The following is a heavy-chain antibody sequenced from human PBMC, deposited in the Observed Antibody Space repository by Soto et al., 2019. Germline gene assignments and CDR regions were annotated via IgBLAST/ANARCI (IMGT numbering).Heavy chain of an antibody. J-gene: IGHJ5*02. CDR2: IYPSDSQT. Sequence: GESLKISCKGSGYSFSNYWIAWVRQMPGKVLEYMGIIYPSDSQTRYGPSFQGQVTISADKSISTAYLQWSSLKASDTAIYYCARHGFYGDYSSNYFDPWGQGTLVTVSS. CDR1: GYSFSNYW. D-gene: IGHD4-17*01. V-gene: IGHV5-51*01. CDR3: ARHGFYGDYSSNYFDP.